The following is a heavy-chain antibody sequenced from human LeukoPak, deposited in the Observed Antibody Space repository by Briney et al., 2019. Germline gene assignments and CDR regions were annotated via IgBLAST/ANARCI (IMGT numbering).Heavy chain of an antibody. CDR2: INHSGST. CDR1: GGSFSGYY. Sequence: SETLSLTCSVYGGSFSGYYWSWIRQPPGKGLEWIGEINHSGSTNYNPSLKSRVTISVDTSKNQFSLKLSSVTAADTAVYYCARARGYSSGCKAATYYYYSRDVWGKGPTVTVSS. CDR3: ARARGYSSGCKAATYYYYSRDV. V-gene: IGHV4-34*01. D-gene: IGHD6-19*01. J-gene: IGHJ6*03.